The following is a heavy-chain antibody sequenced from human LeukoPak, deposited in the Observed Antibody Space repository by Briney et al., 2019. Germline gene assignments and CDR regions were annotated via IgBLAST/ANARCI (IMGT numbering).Heavy chain of an antibody. V-gene: IGHV1-2*02. Sequence: ASVKVSCKASGYTFTGYYMHWVRQAPGQGLEWMGWINPNSGGTNYAQKFQGRVTMTRDTSISTAYMELSRLRSDDTAVYYCARDYYDSSGSDAFDICGQGTMVTVSS. CDR1: GYTFTGYY. J-gene: IGHJ3*02. CDR3: ARDYYDSSGSDAFDI. D-gene: IGHD3-22*01. CDR2: INPNSGGT.